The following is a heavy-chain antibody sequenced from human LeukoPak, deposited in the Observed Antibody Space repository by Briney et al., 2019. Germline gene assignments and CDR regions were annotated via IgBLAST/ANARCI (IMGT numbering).Heavy chain of an antibody. D-gene: IGHD3-3*01. V-gene: IGHV1-18*01. CDR2: ISAYNGNT. J-gene: IGHJ4*02. CDR3: ARDVYDFWSGYQMVFDY. CDR1: GYSFTSYG. Sequence: GESLKISCKGSGYSFTSYGISWVRQAPGQGLEWMRWISAYNGNTNYAQKLQGRVTMTTDTSTSTAYMELRSLRSDDTAVYYCARDVYDFWSGYQMVFDYWGQGTLVTVSS.